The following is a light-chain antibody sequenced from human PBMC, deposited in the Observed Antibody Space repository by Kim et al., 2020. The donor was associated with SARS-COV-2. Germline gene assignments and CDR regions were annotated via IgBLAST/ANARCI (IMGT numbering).Light chain of an antibody. Sequence: EVDLTQSPGTLSLSPGERATLSCRASQSVRNNYLAWYQQKTGQAPRLLIYGASSRATGIPDRFSGSGSGTDFTLTITRLEPEDFAVYFCQQYGDIPPYTFGGGTKVDIK. V-gene: IGKV3-20*01. CDR1: QSVRNNY. CDR3: QQYGDIPPYT. J-gene: IGKJ2*01. CDR2: GAS.